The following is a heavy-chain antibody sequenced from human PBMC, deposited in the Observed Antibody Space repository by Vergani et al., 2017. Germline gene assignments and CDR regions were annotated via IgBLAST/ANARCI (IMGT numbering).Heavy chain of an antibody. D-gene: IGHD6-13*01. CDR3: ARDPKEAAGYYYHYGMDV. J-gene: IGHJ6*02. V-gene: IGHV1-69*06. CDR1: GGTFSSYA. Sequence: QVQLVQSGAEVKKPGSSVKVSCKASGGTFSSYAISWVRQAPGQGLEWMGGIIPIFGTANYAQKFQGRVTITADKSTSTAYMELSSLRSEDTAVYYCARDPKEAAGYYYHYGMDVWGQGTTVTVSS. CDR2: IIPIFGTA.